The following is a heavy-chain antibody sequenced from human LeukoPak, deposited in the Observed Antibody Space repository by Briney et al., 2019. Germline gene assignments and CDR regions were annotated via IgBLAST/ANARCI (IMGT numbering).Heavy chain of an antibody. J-gene: IGHJ6*03. D-gene: IGHD1-26*01. CDR3: ARDKRGSYGWDYYYYMDV. CDR1: GGSISSYY. CDR2: IYYSGST. V-gene: IGHV4-59*01. Sequence: ASETLSLTCTVSGGSISSYYWSWIRQPPGKGLEWIGYIYYSGSTNYNPSLTSRVSISVDTSKNQFSLKLSSVTAADTAVYYCARDKRGSYGWDYYYYMDVWGKGTTVTVSS.